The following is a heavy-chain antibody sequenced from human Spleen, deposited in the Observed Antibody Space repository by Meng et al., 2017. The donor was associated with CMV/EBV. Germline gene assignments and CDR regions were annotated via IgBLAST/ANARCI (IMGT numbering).Heavy chain of an antibody. CDR2: IIP. V-gene: IGHV1-69*16. CDR3: AREQCSTKGCYNWLDP. J-gene: IGHJ5*02. Sequence: SCKASGYPFNTYTITWVRQAPGQGLEWMGGIIPNSAQKFRGRLTITMDTPTSTIYMELRNLTPEDTAVYYCAREQCSTKGCYNWLDPWGQGTLVTVSS. CDR1: GYPFNTYT. D-gene: IGHD2-2*01.